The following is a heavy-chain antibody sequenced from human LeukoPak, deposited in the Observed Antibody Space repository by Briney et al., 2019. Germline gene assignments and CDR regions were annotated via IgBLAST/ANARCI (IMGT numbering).Heavy chain of an antibody. CDR1: GDTVSSNSAA. CDR3: ARGGSGWSVSLFDP. J-gene: IGHJ5*02. V-gene: IGHV6-1*01. CDR2: TYYRSKWYY. D-gene: IGHD6-13*01. Sequence: SQTLSLTCAISGDTVSSNSAAWNWIRQSPSRGLEWLGRTYYRSKWYYDYAVSVKSRMTINPDTSKNQFSLQLNSVTPEDTAVYYCARGGSGWSVSLFDPWGQGALVTVSS.